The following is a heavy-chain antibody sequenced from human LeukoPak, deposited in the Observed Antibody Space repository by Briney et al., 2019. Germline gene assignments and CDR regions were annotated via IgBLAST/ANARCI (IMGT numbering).Heavy chain of an antibody. CDR1: GGSISSGDYY. CDR3: ARAPVDIVAQSNWFDP. Sequence: SETLSLTCTVSGGSISSGDYYWSWIRQPPGKGLEWIGYIYYSGSTYYNPSLKSRVTISVDTSKNQFSLKLSSVTAADTAVYYCARAPVDIVAQSNWFDPWGQGTLVTVSS. D-gene: IGHD5-12*01. J-gene: IGHJ5*02. CDR2: IYYSGST. V-gene: IGHV4-30-4*01.